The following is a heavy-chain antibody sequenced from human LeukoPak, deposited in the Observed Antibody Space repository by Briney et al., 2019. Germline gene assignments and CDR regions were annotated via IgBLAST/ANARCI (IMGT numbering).Heavy chain of an antibody. CDR3: AKDVKIRFTNWFDP. CDR1: GFTFSSYA. D-gene: IGHD3-3*01. Sequence: GGSLRLSCAASGFTFSSYAMSWVRQAPGKGLEWVSAISGSGGSTYYVDSVKGRFTISRDNSKNTLYLQMNSLRAEDTAVYYCAKDVKIRFTNWFDPWGQGTLVTVSS. J-gene: IGHJ5*02. V-gene: IGHV3-23*01. CDR2: ISGSGGST.